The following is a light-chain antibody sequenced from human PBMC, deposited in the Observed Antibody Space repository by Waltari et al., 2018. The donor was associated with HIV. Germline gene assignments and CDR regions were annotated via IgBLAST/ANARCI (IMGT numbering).Light chain of an antibody. CDR3: CSFAGSDTYV. CDR2: DVT. Sequence: QSALTQPASVSGSPGQSITISCTGTTSDIGAYYYVSWFQLHPGKVPRLLIYDVTTRPSWISDRFSASKAGNTASLTISGLQPEDEADYYCCSFAGSDTYVLGTGTRVTVL. CDR1: TSDIGAYYY. V-gene: IGLV2-23*02. J-gene: IGLJ1*01.